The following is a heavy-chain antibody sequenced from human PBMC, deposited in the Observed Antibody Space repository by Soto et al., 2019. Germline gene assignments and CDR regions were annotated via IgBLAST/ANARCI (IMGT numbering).Heavy chain of an antibody. D-gene: IGHD3-10*01. V-gene: IGHV4-59*01. J-gene: IGHJ5*02. Sequence: PSETLSLTCTVSGGSISSYYWSWIRQPPGKGLKWIGYIYYSGSTNYNPSLKSRVTISVDTSKNQFSLKLSSVTAADTAVYYCARVAIRIWFGELFLPEHAWFDPWGQGTLVTVSS. CDR2: IYYSGST. CDR3: ARVAIRIWFGELFLPEHAWFDP. CDR1: GGSISSYY.